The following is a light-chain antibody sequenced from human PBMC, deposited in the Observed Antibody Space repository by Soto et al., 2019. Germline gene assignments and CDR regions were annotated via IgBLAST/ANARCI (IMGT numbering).Light chain of an antibody. CDR1: QSISSW. J-gene: IGKJ1*01. CDR2: KAS. CDR3: QQYNSYLT. Sequence: DIRMTQSPSTLSASVGDRVTITCRASQSISSWLAWYQQKPGKAPKLLIYKASSLESGVPSRFSGSRSGTEFTLTLSSLQPDDFATYYCQQYNSYLTFGQGTKVDIK. V-gene: IGKV1-5*03.